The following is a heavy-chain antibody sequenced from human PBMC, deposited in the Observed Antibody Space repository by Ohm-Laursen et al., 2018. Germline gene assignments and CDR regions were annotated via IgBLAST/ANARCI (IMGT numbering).Heavy chain of an antibody. CDR1: GFTFSSYA. D-gene: IGHD3-22*01. Sequence: SLRLSCTASGFTFSSYAMSWVRQAPGKGLEWVSAISGSGDSTYYADSVKGRFTISRDNAKNSLYLQMNSLRAEDTAVYYCARDHTMIDYWGQGTLVTVSS. CDR3: ARDHTMIDY. CDR2: ISGSGDST. J-gene: IGHJ4*02. V-gene: IGHV3-23*01.